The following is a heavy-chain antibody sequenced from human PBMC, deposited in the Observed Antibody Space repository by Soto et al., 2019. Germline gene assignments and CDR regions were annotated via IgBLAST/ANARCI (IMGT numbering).Heavy chain of an antibody. Sequence: EVQLVESGGGLVQPGGSQRLSCAASGFSFSSVWMSWVRQAPGKGLEWVAAIKEDGSEKNYVDSVRGRFTISRDNAKNSLYLQMNSLRADDTAVYYCARDVIWGQGSLVTVSS. CDR2: IKEDGSEK. CDR3: ARDVI. J-gene: IGHJ4*02. CDR1: GFSFSSVW. V-gene: IGHV3-7*05.